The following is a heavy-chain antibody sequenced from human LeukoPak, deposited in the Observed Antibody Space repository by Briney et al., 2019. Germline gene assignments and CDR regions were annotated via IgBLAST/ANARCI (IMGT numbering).Heavy chain of an antibody. J-gene: IGHJ4*02. Sequence: SGTLSLTCVVSGGSISSSNWWTWVRQPPGKGLEWIGDIYHSGSTKYNSSLEGRVTMSVDTSKNQFSLKLSSVTAADTAVYYCASDTGSYGDYFSYWGQGTLVTVSS. V-gene: IGHV4-4*02. CDR2: IYHSGST. CDR1: GGSISSSNW. D-gene: IGHD1-26*01. CDR3: ASDTGSYGDYFSY.